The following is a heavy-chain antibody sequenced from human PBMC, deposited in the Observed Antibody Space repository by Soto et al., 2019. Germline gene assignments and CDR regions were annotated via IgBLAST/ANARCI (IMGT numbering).Heavy chain of an antibody. CDR1: GFTFSNYA. D-gene: IGHD3-22*01. J-gene: IGHJ4*02. CDR2: IWYDGSNK. Sequence: GGSLRHSCAASGFTFSNYAMHWVRQAPGKGLEWVAVIWYDGSNKYYADSVRGRFTISRDNSKNTVYLQMNSLRAEDTAVYYCAKNPGYYYDSTGYHFDYWGQGTLVTVSS. CDR3: AKNPGYYYDSTGYHFDY. V-gene: IGHV3-33*06.